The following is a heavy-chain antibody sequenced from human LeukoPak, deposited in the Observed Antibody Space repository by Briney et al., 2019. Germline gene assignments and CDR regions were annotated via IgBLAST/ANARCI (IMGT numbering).Heavy chain of an antibody. Sequence: GGSLRLSCVASGIRFSGSGMHWVRQDPGKGLEWVTFIQYDSSPKYYSDSAKGRFTISRANSRNTVYLQLNSLRLEDTVVYYCAREGSTRQIGAFDVWGQGTMVIVSS. V-gene: IGHV3-30*02. CDR1: GIRFSGSG. J-gene: IGHJ3*01. D-gene: IGHD2/OR15-2a*01. CDR3: AREGSTRQIGAFDV. CDR2: IQYDSSPK.